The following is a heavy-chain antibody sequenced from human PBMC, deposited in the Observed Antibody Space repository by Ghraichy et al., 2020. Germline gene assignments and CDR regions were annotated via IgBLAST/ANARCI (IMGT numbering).Heavy chain of an antibody. J-gene: IGHJ4*02. CDR3: AKDLIPYDFWSGYSG. D-gene: IGHD3-3*01. V-gene: IGHV3-23*01. CDR1: GFTFSSYA. CDR2: ISGSGGST. Sequence: GGSLRLSCAASGFTFSSYAMSWVRQAPGKGLEWVSAISGSGGSTYYADSVKGRFTISRDNSKNTLYLQMNSLRAEDTAVYYCAKDLIPYDFWSGYSGWGQGTLLTVSS.